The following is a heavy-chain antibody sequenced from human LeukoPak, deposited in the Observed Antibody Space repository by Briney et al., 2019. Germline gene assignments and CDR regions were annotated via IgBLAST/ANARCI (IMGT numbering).Heavy chain of an antibody. Sequence: ASVKVSCKASGYTFTCYYIHWVRQAPGQGLEWMGWINPNSGGTNYAQKFQGRVTMTRDTSISTAYMELSRLRSDDTAVYYCAIGVRVVPAAITDYWGQGTLVTVSS. CDR1: GYTFTCYY. D-gene: IGHD2-2*02. V-gene: IGHV1-2*02. CDR3: AIGVRVVPAAITDY. CDR2: INPNSGGT. J-gene: IGHJ4*02.